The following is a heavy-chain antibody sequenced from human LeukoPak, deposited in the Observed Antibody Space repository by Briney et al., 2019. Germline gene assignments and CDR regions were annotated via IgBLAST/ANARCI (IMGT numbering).Heavy chain of an antibody. CDR3: ASDYDSLTGYFSPPDY. J-gene: IGHJ4*02. V-gene: IGHV1-2*02. Sequence: GASVKVSCKASGYAFTSYGMRWVRQAPGQGLEWMGWINPNSGDTKYSQNFQGRVTMSWDTSISTAYMALNRLTSDDTAVYYCASDYDSLTGYFSPPDYGGEGNLVTVSS. CDR2: INPNSGDT. D-gene: IGHD3-9*01. CDR1: GYAFTSYG.